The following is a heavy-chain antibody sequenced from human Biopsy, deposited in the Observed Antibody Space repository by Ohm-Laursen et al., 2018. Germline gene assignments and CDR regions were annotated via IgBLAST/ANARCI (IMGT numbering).Heavy chain of an antibody. CDR3: VRGVDYYDPYHYYALDV. CDR2: INHSGRT. D-gene: IGHD3-22*01. CDR1: GESFNGYY. J-gene: IGHJ6*02. Sequence: QTLSLTCAVYGESFNGYYWSWIRQTPGKGLEWIGEINHSGRTNYNPSLKSRVTISVDTSKNQFSLKVRSVTAADTAVYYCVRGVDYYDPYHYYALDVWGQGTTVTVSS. V-gene: IGHV4-34*01.